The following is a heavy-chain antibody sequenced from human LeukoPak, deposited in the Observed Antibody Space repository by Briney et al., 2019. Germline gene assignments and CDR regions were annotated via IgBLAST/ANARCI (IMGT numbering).Heavy chain of an antibody. CDR2: IYSGGST. CDR3: AREYSSSWYGLDY. Sequence: GSLRLSCAASGFTVSSNYMSWVRQAPGKGLEWVSVIYSGGSTYYADSVKGRFTISRDNSKNTLYLQMNSLRAEDTAVYYCAREYSSSWYGLDYWGQGTLVTVSS. CDR1: GFTVSSNY. J-gene: IGHJ4*02. D-gene: IGHD6-13*01. V-gene: IGHV3-53*01.